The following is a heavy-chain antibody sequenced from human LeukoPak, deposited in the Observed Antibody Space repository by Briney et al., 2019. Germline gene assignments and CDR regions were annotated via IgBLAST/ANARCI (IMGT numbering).Heavy chain of an antibody. Sequence: ASVKVSCKVSGYTLTELSMHWVRQAPGKGLEWMGGFDPEDGETIYAQKFQGRVTMTRDTSTSTVYMELSSLRSEDTAVYYCARDTTLGATTFAFDIWGQGTMVTVSS. CDR2: FDPEDGET. J-gene: IGHJ3*02. D-gene: IGHD1-26*01. CDR3: ARDTTLGATTFAFDI. CDR1: GYTLTELS. V-gene: IGHV1-24*01.